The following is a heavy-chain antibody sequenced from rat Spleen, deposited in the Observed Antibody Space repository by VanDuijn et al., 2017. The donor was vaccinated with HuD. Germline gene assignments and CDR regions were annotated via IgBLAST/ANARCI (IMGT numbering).Heavy chain of an antibody. CDR2: ISSSSGYI. V-gene: IGHV5-34*01. CDR3: ARQAWGVNYFDY. D-gene: IGHD5-1*01. CDR1: GFTFSAYA. Sequence: EVQLVESGGGLVQPGRSLKLSCAASGFTFSAYAMAWVRQAPGKGLEWVASISSSSGYIYYADTVKGRFTISRENARNTLYLQMNSLRSEDTATYYCARQAWGVNYFDYWGQGVMVTVSS. J-gene: IGHJ2*01.